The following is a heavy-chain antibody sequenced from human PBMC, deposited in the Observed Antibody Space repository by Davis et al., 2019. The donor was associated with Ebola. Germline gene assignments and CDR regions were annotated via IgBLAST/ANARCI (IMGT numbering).Heavy chain of an antibody. CDR1: GGSISSGNY. D-gene: IGHD6-13*01. J-gene: IGHJ4*02. V-gene: IGHV4-4*02. CDR2: IYHTGST. CDR3: ARHAAAGISPSFDY. Sequence: SETLSLTCTVSGGSISSGNYWSWVRQPPEKGLEWIGEIYHTGSTYYNPSLKSRVTISVDTSKNQFSLKMNLVTATDTAVYYCARHAAAGISPSFDYWGQGTLVTVSS.